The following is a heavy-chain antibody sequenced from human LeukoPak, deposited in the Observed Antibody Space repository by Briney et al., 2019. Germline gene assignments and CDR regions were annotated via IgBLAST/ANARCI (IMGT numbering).Heavy chain of an antibody. D-gene: IGHD6-13*01. Sequence: PGGSLRLSCAASGINFRSSGMHWVRQAPGKGLEWVTFIQNDGSDKCYAASVKGRFTISRDNSKNTVYLHMASLRADDTALYYCAREGGRAVPGRFDQWGQGTLVTVSS. CDR3: AREGGRAVPGRFDQ. V-gene: IGHV3-30*02. CDR1: GINFRSSG. CDR2: IQNDGSDK. J-gene: IGHJ4*02.